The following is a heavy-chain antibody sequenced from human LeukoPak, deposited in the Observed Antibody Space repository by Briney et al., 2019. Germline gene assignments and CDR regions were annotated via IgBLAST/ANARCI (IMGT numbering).Heavy chain of an antibody. J-gene: IGHJ6*03. CDR1: GYTFTGYY. V-gene: IGHV1-2*02. CDR2: INPNSGGT. Sequence: ASVKVSCKASGYTFTGYYMHWVRQAPGQGLEWMGWINPNSGGTNYAQNFQGRVTMTRDTSISTAYMELSRLRSDDTAVYYCARVPLYYYYMDVWGKGTTVTVSS. CDR3: ARVPLYYYYMDV.